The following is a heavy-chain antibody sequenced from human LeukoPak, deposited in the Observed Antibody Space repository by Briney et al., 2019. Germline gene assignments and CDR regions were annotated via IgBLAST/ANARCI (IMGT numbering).Heavy chain of an antibody. D-gene: IGHD6-19*01. V-gene: IGHV4-59*01. J-gene: IGHJ6*03. CDR1: GGSISSYY. CDR2: IYYSGST. CDR3: ARGKDSGWYEYYYYYYMDV. Sequence: SETLSLTCTVSGGSISSYYWSWIRQPPGKGLEWLGYIYYSGSTNYNPSLKSRVTISVDTSKNQFSLKLSSVTAADTAVYYCARGKDSGWYEYYYYYYMDVWAKGPRSPSP.